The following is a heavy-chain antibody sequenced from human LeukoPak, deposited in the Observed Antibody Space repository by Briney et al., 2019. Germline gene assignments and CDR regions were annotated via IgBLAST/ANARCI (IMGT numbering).Heavy chain of an antibody. V-gene: IGHV1-3*01. Sequence: ASVKVSCKASGYTFTSYAMHWVRQDPGQRLEWMGWINAANGDTKYSQKFQDRVTITRDTSANTAYMELSSLRSEDTAVYYCARSPLGYDSSGYDYFDYWGQGTLVTVSS. D-gene: IGHD3-22*01. J-gene: IGHJ4*02. CDR1: GYTFTSYA. CDR2: INAANGDT. CDR3: ARSPLGYDSSGYDYFDY.